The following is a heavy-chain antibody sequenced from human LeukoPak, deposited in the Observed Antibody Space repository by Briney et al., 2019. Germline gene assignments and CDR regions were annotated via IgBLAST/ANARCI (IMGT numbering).Heavy chain of an antibody. CDR1: GFTFSTYS. CDR3: ARGDDYNFFEGFDY. J-gene: IGHJ4*02. CDR2: ISSSGSYT. V-gene: IGHV3-21*06. D-gene: IGHD5-24*01. Sequence: GGSLRLSCAASGFTFSTYSMDWVRQAPGRGLEWVSSISSSGSYTDYADSLKGRFTISRDNAKNSLYLQMNSLRAEDTAVYYCARGDDYNFFEGFDYWGQGTLVTVSS.